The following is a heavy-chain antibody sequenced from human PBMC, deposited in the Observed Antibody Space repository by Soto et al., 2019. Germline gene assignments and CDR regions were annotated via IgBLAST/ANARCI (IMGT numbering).Heavy chain of an antibody. CDR2: IKTKANTYAT. J-gene: IGHJ3*01. Sequence: EVQLVESGGGLVQPGGSLKLSCAASGFTFSGSAMHWVRQASGKGLEWVGRIKTKANTYATAYAASVKGRFTISRDDSKNTAYLQMNSLKTEDTAVYYCTRLTEKYAFDFWGQGTMVTVSP. CDR1: GFTFSGSA. V-gene: IGHV3-73*01. CDR3: TRLTEKYAFDF.